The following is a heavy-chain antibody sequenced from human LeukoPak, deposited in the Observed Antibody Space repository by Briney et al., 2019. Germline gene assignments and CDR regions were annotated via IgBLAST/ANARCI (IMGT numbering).Heavy chain of an antibody. CDR3: ARLQVVAASGTFEY. CDR1: GGSITGYY. V-gene: IGHV4-59*08. CDR2: IHYSGST. Sequence: SETLSLTCTVSGGSITGYYWRWIRQPPGMGLEWIGYIHYSGSTNYSPSLKSRLTISVDRSKNQFSLKLNSVTAADTAVYYCARLQVVAASGTFEYWGQGTLVTVSS. D-gene: IGHD6-13*01. J-gene: IGHJ4*02.